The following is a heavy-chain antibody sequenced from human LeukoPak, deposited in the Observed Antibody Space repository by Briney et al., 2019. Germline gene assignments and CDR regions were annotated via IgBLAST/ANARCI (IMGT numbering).Heavy chain of an antibody. D-gene: IGHD5/OR15-5a*01. V-gene: IGHV4-59*08. Sequence: PSETLSLTCTVSGGSISTYYWSWIRQPPGKGLEWIGNIYNSGSINYNPSLKSRVTMSVDTAKNHFSLKLSSVTAADTAVYYCAVNSTKPAFDIWGQGTMVPVSS. CDR3: AVNSTKPAFDI. CDR2: IYNSGSI. J-gene: IGHJ3*02. CDR1: GGSISTYY.